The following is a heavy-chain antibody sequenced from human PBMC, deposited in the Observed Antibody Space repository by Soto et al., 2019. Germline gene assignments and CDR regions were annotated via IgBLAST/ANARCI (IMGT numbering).Heavy chain of an antibody. CDR3: ARDSNSGWPDY. Sequence: QVQLVESGGGVVQPGRSLRLSCAASGFTFSSYAMHWVRQAPGKGLECVAVISYDGSNKYYADSVKGRFTISRDNSKNTLYLQMNSLRAEDTAVYYCARDSNSGWPDYWGQGTLVTVSS. CDR2: ISYDGSNK. V-gene: IGHV3-30-3*01. CDR1: GFTFSSYA. D-gene: IGHD6-19*01. J-gene: IGHJ4*02.